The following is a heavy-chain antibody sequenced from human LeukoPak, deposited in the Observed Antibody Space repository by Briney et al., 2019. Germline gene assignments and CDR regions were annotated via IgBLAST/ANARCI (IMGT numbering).Heavy chain of an antibody. Sequence: ASVKVSCKASGYTFTDYYIHWVRQAPGQGLEWMGWINPNSGGTNYAQKFQGRVTMTRDTSISTAYMELSRLRSDDTAVYYCARDITRVSGYGFGYWGQGTLVTVSS. D-gene: IGHD3-9*01. J-gene: IGHJ4*02. CDR2: INPNSGGT. CDR1: GYTFTDYY. CDR3: ARDITRVSGYGFGY. V-gene: IGHV1-2*02.